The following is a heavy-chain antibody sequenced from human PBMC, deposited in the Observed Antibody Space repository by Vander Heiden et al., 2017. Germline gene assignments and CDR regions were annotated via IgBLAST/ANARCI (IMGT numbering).Heavy chain of an antibody. CDR3: ARGEPGIGY. Sequence: EVQLVESGGGLVQPGGSLRLHRAASGSTFSSYWLSWDRQAPGKGLEWVANIKQDGSEKYYVDSVKGRFTISGDNAKNSLYLQMNSLRAEDTAVYYCARGEPGIGYWGQGTLVTVSS. J-gene: IGHJ4*02. D-gene: IGHD7-27*01. V-gene: IGHV3-7*01. CDR1: GSTFSSYW. CDR2: IKQDGSEK.